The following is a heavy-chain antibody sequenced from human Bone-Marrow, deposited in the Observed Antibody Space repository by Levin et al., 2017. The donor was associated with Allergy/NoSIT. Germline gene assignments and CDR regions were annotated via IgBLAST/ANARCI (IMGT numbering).Heavy chain of an antibody. D-gene: IGHD6-6*01. J-gene: IGHJ4*02. Sequence: GASVKVSCKASGDTFSSDAISWVRQAPGQGLEWMGGIIPFFGIVDYAQKFQGRVTITADKSTSTAYMELGSLRSDDTAVYYCAREAPYEPARRPPTYLRYFDHWGQGTLVTVSS. CDR3: AREAPYEPARRPPTYLRYFDH. CDR2: IIPFFGIV. V-gene: IGHV1-69*10. CDR1: GDTFSSDA.